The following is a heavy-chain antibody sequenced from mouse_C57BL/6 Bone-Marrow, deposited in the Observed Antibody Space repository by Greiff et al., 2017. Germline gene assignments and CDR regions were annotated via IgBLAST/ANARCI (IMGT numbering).Heavy chain of an antibody. CDR3: TRGGFGSRFAY. CDR1: GFTFSSYA. CDR2: ISSGGDYI. V-gene: IGHV5-9-1*02. J-gene: IGHJ3*01. D-gene: IGHD1-1*01. Sequence: EVKLVESGEGLVKPGGSLKLSCAASGFTFSSYAMSWVRQTPEKRLEWVAYISSGGDYIYYADTVKGRFTISRDNARNPLYLQMSSLKSEDTAMYYCTRGGFGSRFAYWGQGTLVTVSA.